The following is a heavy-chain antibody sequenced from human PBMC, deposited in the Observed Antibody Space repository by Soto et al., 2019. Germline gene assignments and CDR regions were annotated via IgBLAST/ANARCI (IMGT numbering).Heavy chain of an antibody. CDR3: ARGRRGQWELANWDWFDP. D-gene: IGHD1-26*01. J-gene: IGHJ5*02. CDR2: MNPNSGNT. CDR1: GYTFTSYD. Sequence: QVQLVQSGAEVKKPGASVKVSCKASGYTFTSYDINWVRQATGQGLEWMGWMNPNSGNTGYAQKFQGRVTMTRNTXIXPXXMELSSLRSEDTAVYYCARGRRGQWELANWDWFDPWGQGTLVTVSS. V-gene: IGHV1-8*01.